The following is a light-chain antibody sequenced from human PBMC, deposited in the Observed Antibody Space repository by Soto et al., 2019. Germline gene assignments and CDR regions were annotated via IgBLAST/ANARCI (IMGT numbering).Light chain of an antibody. CDR2: DAS. Sequence: EVVMTQSPASLSASPGERVTLSCRASQNIRSSLAWYQQRPGQAPRLLIYDASTRATGISARFSGSGSGTEFTLTISSLQSEDLAVYYCQQYNNWPPYTFGQGTKVDIK. CDR3: QQYNNWPPYT. CDR1: QNIRSS. J-gene: IGKJ2*01. V-gene: IGKV3-15*01.